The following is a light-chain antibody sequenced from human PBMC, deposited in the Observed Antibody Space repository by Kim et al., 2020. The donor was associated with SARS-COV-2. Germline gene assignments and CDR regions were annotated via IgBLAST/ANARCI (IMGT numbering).Light chain of an antibody. CDR2: DAS. V-gene: IGKV3-11*01. CDR3: QQRGNWPLT. CDR1: QGVRDK. Sequence: EIVLTQSPATLSLSPGERATLSCRASQGVRDKLVWYQQKPGQAPRLLIYDASNRATGIPARFSGSGSGTDFTLTISSLEPEDFAVYYCQQRGNWPLTFGQGTKVDIK. J-gene: IGKJ1*01.